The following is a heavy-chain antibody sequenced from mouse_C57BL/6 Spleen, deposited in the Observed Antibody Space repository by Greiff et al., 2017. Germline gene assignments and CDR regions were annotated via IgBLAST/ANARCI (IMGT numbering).Heavy chain of an antibody. CDR2: ISGGGGNT. CDR3: AGYTAWFAY. V-gene: IGHV5-9*01. Sequence: EVKVEESGGGLVKPGGSLKLSCAASGFTFSSYTMSWVRQTPEKRLEWVATISGGGGNTYYPDSVKGRFTISRDNAKNTLYLQMSILRSEDTALYYCAGYTAWFAYWGQGTLVTVSA. CDR1: GFTFSSYT. J-gene: IGHJ3*01. D-gene: IGHD2-2*01.